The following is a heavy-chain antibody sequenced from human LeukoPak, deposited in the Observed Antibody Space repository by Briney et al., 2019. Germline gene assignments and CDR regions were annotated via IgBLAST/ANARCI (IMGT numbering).Heavy chain of an antibody. CDR2: INTNTGNP. J-gene: IGHJ5*02. D-gene: IGHD3-16*02. CDR1: GYTFTTYA. Sequence: ASVKVSCKASGYTFTTYAMNWVRQAPGQGLEWMGWINTNTGNPTYAQGFTGRFVFSLDTSVSTTYLQISSLKAEDTAVYYCARAYQRLGGLSFPDQWGQGTLVSVSS. V-gene: IGHV7-4-1*02. CDR3: ARAYQRLGGLSFPDQ.